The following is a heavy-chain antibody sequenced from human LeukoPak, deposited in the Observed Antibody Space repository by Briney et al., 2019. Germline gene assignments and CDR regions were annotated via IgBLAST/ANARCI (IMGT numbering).Heavy chain of an antibody. V-gene: IGHV4-59*01. D-gene: IGHD6-6*01. J-gene: IGHJ5*02. Sequence: PSETLSLTCTVSGGSISHYYWTWIRQPPGKGLEWIGYIYYSDVANYNPSLKSRVSISVDTSKNQFSLKLSSVTAADTAVYYCARPSGAARTWFDPWGQGTLVTVSS. CDR3: ARPSGAARTWFDP. CDR1: GGSISHYY. CDR2: IYYSDVA.